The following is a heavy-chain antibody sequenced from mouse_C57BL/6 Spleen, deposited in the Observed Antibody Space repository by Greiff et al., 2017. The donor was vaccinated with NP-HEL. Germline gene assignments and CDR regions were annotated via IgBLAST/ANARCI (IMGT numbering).Heavy chain of an antibody. CDR1: GYTFTSYW. CDR3: ARDGRYFDV. CDR2: IDPSDSYT. D-gene: IGHD2-3*01. V-gene: IGHV1-50*01. J-gene: IGHJ1*03. Sequence: QVQLQQPGAELVKPGASVKLSCKASGYTFTSYWMQWVKQRPGQGLEWIGEIDPSDSYTNYNQKFKGKATLTVDTSSSTAYMQLSSLTSEDSAVYYCARDGRYFDVWGTGTTVTVSS.